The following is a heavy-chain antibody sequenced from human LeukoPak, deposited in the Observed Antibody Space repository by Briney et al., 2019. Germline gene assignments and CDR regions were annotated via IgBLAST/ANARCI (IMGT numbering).Heavy chain of an antibody. CDR2: INGDGSST. CDR3: SKESGQFDY. Sequence: PGGSLRLSCVASGLPIGNYCMHWVRQAPGKGLEWVSRINGDGSSTIYADSVKGRFSISRDNAKNTLYLEMNSLRTEDAAVYYCSKESGQFDYWGQGTLVAVSS. J-gene: IGHJ4*02. CDR1: GLPIGNYC. V-gene: IGHV3-74*01.